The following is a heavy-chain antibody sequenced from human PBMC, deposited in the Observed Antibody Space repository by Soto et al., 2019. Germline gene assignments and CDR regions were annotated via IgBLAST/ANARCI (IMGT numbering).Heavy chain of an antibody. J-gene: IGHJ6*03. V-gene: IGHV4-34*01. CDR2: INHSGST. CDR3: ARVYTTNYMDV. CDR1: GGSFSGYY. D-gene: IGHD1-1*01. Sequence: QVQLQQLGSVLLKPSETLSLTCAVYGGSFSGYYWSWIRQPPGKGLEWIGEINHSGSTNYNPSLKSRVTISVDTSKNQFSLKLSSVTAADTAVYYCARVYTTNYMDVWGKGTTVTVSS.